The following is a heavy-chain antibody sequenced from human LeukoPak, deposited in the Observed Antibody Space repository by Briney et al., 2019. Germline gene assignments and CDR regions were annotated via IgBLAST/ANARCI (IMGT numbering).Heavy chain of an antibody. CDR1: GGSFSGYY. D-gene: IGHD6-13*01. V-gene: IGHV4-34*01. CDR3: ARSPDSSSWCGGYFDY. CDR2: INHSGST. Sequence: SETLSLTCAVYGGSFSGYYWSWIRQPPGKGLEWIGEINHSGSTNYNPSLKSRVTISVDTSKNQFSLKLSSVTAADTAVYYCARSPDSSSWCGGYFDYWGQGTLVTVSS. J-gene: IGHJ4*02.